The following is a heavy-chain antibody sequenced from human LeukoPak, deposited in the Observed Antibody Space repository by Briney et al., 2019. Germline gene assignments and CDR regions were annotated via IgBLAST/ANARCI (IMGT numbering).Heavy chain of an antibody. CDR1: GFTFSNAW. J-gene: IGHJ6*03. CDR2: IKSKTDGGTT. Sequence: GGSLRLSCAASGFTFSNAWMSWVRQAPGKGLEWVGRIKSKTDGGTTDYAAPVKGRFTISRDDSKNTLYLQMNSLKTEDTAVYYCTTDFWSGYAYYYYMDVWGKGTTVTVSS. V-gene: IGHV3-15*01. D-gene: IGHD3-3*01. CDR3: TTDFWSGYAYYYYMDV.